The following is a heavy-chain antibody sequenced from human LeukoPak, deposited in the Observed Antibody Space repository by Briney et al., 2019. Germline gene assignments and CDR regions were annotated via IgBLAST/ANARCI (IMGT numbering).Heavy chain of an antibody. CDR1: GFTFSNYS. V-gene: IGHV3-21*01. D-gene: IGHD2-15*01. J-gene: IGHJ6*02. Sequence: GGSLRLSCAASGFTFSNYSMNWVRQAPGKGLEWVSSISSSSSYIYYADSVKGRFTISRDNAKNSLYLQMNSLRAEDTAVYYCAREGYCSGGSCYSGGHYYGMDVWGQGTTVTVSS. CDR2: ISSSSSYI. CDR3: AREGYCSGGSCYSGGHYYGMDV.